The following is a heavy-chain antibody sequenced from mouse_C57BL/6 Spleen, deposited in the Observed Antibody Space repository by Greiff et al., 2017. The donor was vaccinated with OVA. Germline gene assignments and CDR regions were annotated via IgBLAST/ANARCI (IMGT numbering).Heavy chain of an antibody. CDR2: IYPGDGDT. CDR3: APYDYDGYCDV. V-gene: IGHV1-82*01. Sequence: VQLQQSGPELVKPGASVKISCKASGYAFSSSWMNWVKQRPGKGLEWIGRIYPGDGDTNYNGKFKGKATLTADKSSSTAYMQLSSLTSEDSAVYFCAPYDYDGYCDVWGTGTTVTVSS. D-gene: IGHD2-4*01. CDR1: GYAFSSSW. J-gene: IGHJ1*03.